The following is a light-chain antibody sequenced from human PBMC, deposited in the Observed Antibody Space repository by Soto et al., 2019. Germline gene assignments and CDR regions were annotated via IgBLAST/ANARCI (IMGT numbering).Light chain of an antibody. Sequence: EIVLTQSPATLSLSPGERATLSCRASQSVNNYLAWYQQKPGQAPRLHIYDTSDRASGIPARFSGSGSGTDFTLTISSLEPEDFAVFYCQQRSVWPWTFGQGTKVEIK. J-gene: IGKJ1*01. CDR2: DTS. CDR3: QQRSVWPWT. CDR1: QSVNNY. V-gene: IGKV3-11*01.